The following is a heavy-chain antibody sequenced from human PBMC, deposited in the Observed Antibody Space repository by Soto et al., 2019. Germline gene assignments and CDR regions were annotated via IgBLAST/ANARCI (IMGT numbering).Heavy chain of an antibody. D-gene: IGHD6-19*01. CDR3: EVAVACPTAICY. CDR2: INSDGSST. Sequence: EVQLVESGGGLVQPGGSLRLSCAASGFTFSSYWMHWVRQAPGKGLVWVSRINSDGSSTSYADSVKGRITISRDNAKNTLDLKMNSLRAEATAVYYCEVAVACPTAICYCGPGTLGNFSS. J-gene: IGHJ4*01. CDR1: GFTFSSYW. V-gene: IGHV3-74*01.